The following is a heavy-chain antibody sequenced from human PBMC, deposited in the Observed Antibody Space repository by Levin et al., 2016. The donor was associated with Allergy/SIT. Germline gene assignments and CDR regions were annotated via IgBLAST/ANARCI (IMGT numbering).Heavy chain of an antibody. CDR2: INHSGST. V-gene: IGHV4-34*01. J-gene: IGHJ4*02. CDR1: GGSFSGYY. D-gene: IGHD3-3*01. CDR3: ASDDFWSGYYDY. Sequence: SETLSLTCAVYGGSFSGYYWSWIRQPPGKGLEWIGEINHSGSTNYNPSLKSRVTISVDTSKNQFSLKLSSVTAADTAVYYCASDDFWSGYYDYWGQGTLVTVSS.